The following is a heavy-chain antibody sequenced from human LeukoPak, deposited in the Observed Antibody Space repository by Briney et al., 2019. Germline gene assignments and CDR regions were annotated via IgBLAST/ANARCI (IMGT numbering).Heavy chain of an antibody. CDR1: GGSFSGYY. V-gene: IGHV4-34*01. CDR3: ARALGSIVVVTATQANWFDP. J-gene: IGHJ5*02. CDR2: INHSGST. D-gene: IGHD2-21*02. Sequence: SETLSLTCAVYGGSFSGYYWSWIRQPPGKGLEWIGEINHSGSTNYNPSLKSRVTISVDTSKNQFSLKLSSVTAADTAVYYCARALGSIVVVTATQANWFDPWGQGTLVTVSS.